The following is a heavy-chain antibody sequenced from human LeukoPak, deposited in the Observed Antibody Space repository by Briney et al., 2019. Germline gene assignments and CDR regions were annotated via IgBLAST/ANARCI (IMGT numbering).Heavy chain of an antibody. CDR1: GFTFSGHA. D-gene: IGHD3-10*01. CDR3: AKSYASGSFSTDYFDS. Sequence: GGSLRLSCGASGFTFSGHALSWVRQAPGKGLEWVSAICHSGRSTYYADSVKGRFTISRDNSKSTLFLQMNSLRAEDTAIYYCAKSYASGSFSTDYFDSWGQGTLVTVSS. J-gene: IGHJ4*02. CDR2: ICHSGRST. V-gene: IGHV3-23*01.